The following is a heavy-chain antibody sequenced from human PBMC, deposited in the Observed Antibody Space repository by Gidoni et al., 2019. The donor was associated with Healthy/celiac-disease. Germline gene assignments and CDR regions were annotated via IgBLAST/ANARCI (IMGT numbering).Heavy chain of an antibody. V-gene: IGHV3-33*01. J-gene: IGHJ3*02. D-gene: IGHD3-3*01. CDR1: GFTFSSYG. CDR3: ARDYDFWSGYFDAFDI. CDR2: IWYDGSNK. Sequence: QVQLVESGGGVVQPGRSLRLSCAASGFTFSSYGMHWVRQAPGKGLEWVAVIWYDGSNKYYADSVKGRFTISRDNSKNTLYLQMNSLRAEDTAVYYCARDYDFWSGYFDAFDIWGQGTMVTVSS.